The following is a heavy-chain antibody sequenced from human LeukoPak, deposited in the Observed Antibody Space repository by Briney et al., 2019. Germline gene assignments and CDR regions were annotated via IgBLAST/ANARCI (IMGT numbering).Heavy chain of an antibody. CDR3: ARVWGFGELWSFDY. V-gene: IGHV1-2*02. CDR1: GYTFTGYY. D-gene: IGHD3-10*01. CDR2: INPNSGGT. J-gene: IGHJ4*02. Sequence: ASVKVSCKASGYTFTGYYMHWVRQAPGQGLGWVGWINPNSGGTKYAQKFQGRVTMTRDTSISTAYMELSRLRSDDTAVYYCARVWGFGELWSFDYWGQGTLVTVSS.